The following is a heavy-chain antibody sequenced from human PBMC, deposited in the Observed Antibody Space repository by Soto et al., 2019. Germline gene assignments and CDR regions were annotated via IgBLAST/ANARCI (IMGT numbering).Heavy chain of an antibody. D-gene: IGHD4-4*01. CDR3: ARGTVWGLRDY. J-gene: IGHJ4*02. V-gene: IGHV4-59*01. Sequence: QVQLQESGPGLVKPSETLSLTCTVSGGSISSYYWSWIRQPTGKGLEWIGYIYYSGSTNYNPSLKSRVTISVDTSKNQFSMKLSSVTAADTAVYYCARGTVWGLRDYWGQGTLGTVSS. CDR2: IYYSGST. CDR1: GGSISSYY.